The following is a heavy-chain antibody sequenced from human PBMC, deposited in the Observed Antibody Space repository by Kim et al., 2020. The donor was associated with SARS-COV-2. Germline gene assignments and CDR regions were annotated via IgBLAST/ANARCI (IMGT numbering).Heavy chain of an antibody. CDR3: ASEFRPGILGYCNDY. J-gene: IGHJ4*02. Sequence: GGSLRLSCAASGFTFSSYAMHWVRQAPGKGLEWVAVISYDGSNKYYADSVKGRFTISRDNSKNTLYLQMNSLRAEDTAVYYCASEFRPGILGYCNDYWGQGTLVTVSS. CDR1: GFTFSSYA. CDR2: ISYDGSNK. V-gene: IGHV3-30-3*01. D-gene: IGHD2-15*01.